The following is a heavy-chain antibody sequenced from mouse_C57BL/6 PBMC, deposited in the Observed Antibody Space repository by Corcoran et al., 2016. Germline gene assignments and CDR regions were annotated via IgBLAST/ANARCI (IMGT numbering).Heavy chain of an antibody. Sequence: QIQLVQSGPELKKPGETVKISCKASGYTFTTYGMSWVKQAPGKGLKWMGWINTYSGVPTNADDFKGRFAFSLETSASTAYLQINNLKNEDTATYFCARGDAYYFDYWGQGTTLTFSS. J-gene: IGHJ2*01. CDR1: GYTFTTYG. CDR3: ARGDAYYFDY. V-gene: IGHV9-3*01. CDR2: INTYSGVP.